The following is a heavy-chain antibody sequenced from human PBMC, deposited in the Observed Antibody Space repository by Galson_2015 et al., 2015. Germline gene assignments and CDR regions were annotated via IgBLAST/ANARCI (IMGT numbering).Heavy chain of an antibody. J-gene: IGHJ5*02. Sequence: TLSLTCTVSGGSISSGSYYWSWIRQPAGKGPEWIGRIYTSGSTNYNPSLKSRVTISVDTSKNQFSLKLSSVTAADTAVYYCAREGNSVFPFDPWGQGTLVTVSS. D-gene: IGHD4-23*01. CDR1: GGSISSGSYY. CDR2: IYTSGST. CDR3: AREGNSVFPFDP. V-gene: IGHV4-61*02.